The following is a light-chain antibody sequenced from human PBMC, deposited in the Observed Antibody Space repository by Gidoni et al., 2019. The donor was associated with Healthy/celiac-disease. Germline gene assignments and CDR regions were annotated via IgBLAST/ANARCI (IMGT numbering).Light chain of an antibody. CDR2: RNN. Sequence: QSVLTQPPPASGTPGQRVTISCSGSSSNIGSNYVYWYQQLPGTAPKLLIYRNNQRPLGVPDRFSGSKSGTSASLAISGLRSEDEADYYCAAWDDSLSGWVFGGGTKLTVL. V-gene: IGLV1-47*01. CDR3: AAWDDSLSGWV. J-gene: IGLJ3*02. CDR1: SSNIGSNY.